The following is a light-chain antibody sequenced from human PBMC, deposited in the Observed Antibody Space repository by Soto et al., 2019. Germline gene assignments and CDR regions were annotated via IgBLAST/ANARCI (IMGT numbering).Light chain of an antibody. CDR3: SSYTARNINV. V-gene: IGLV2-14*01. Sequence: QSALTQPASVSGSPGQPITISCTGTASDVGGYNYVSWYQQYPGKAPKLMIHDVSNRPSGVSDRFSGSKSGNTASLTISGLQAEDEADYYCSSYTARNINVFGSGTKLTVL. CDR2: DVS. CDR1: ASDVGGYNY. J-gene: IGLJ1*01.